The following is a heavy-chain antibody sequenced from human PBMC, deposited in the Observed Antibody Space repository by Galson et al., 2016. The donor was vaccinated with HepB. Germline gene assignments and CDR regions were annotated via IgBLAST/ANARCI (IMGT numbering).Heavy chain of an antibody. CDR1: GFIFSNYG. J-gene: IGHJ4*02. D-gene: IGHD3-10*01. Sequence: SLRLSCAASGFIFSNYGMHWVRQAPGRGLEWVAVVSFDGNFKWYVDSVKGRFTISRDNSNTLYLQMDSLTDEDTAIYYCAREYHRGFDYWGQGTLVTVSS. CDR3: AREYHRGFDY. CDR2: VSFDGNFK. V-gene: IGHV3-30*03.